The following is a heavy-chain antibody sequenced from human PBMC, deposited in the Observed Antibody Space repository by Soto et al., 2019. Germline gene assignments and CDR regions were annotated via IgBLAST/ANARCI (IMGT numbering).Heavy chain of an antibody. Sequence: GASVKVSCKASGYTFTSYGISWVRQAPGQGLELMGWISAYNGNTNYAQKLQGRVTMTTDTSTSTAYMELRSLRSDDTAVYYCARDLAPYYYGSGSYVYYFDYWGQGALVTVSS. CDR2: ISAYNGNT. V-gene: IGHV1-18*01. D-gene: IGHD3-10*01. CDR3: ARDLAPYYYGSGSYVYYFDY. J-gene: IGHJ4*02. CDR1: GYTFTSYG.